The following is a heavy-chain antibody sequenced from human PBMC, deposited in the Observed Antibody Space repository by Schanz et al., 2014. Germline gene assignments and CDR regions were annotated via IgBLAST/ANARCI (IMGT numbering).Heavy chain of an antibody. Sequence: EVQLLESGGGLVQPGGSLRLSCAASGFTFSSYAMSWVRQAPGKGLEWVSGISGSGGSTYYADSVKGRFTISRDNSKNTLYLQMNSLRAEDAAVYCCAKDLLYGAPVGLSHLDYWGQGTLVAGSS. CDR2: ISGSGGST. CDR3: AKDLLYGAPVGLSHLDY. V-gene: IGHV3-23*01. D-gene: IGHD1-26*01. CDR1: GFTFSSYA. J-gene: IGHJ4*02.